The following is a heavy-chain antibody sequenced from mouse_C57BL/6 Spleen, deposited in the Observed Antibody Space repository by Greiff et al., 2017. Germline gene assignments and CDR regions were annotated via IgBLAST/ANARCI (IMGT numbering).Heavy chain of an antibody. CDR2: IDPSDSYT. CDR3: ARWVTTVGGDY. D-gene: IGHD1-1*01. J-gene: IGHJ4*01. V-gene: IGHV1-69*01. Sequence: VQLQQPGAELVMPGASVKLSCKASGYTFTSYWMHWVKQRPGQGLEWIGEIDPSDSYTNYNQKFKGKSTLTVDKSSSTAYMQLSSLTSEDSAVYYCARWVTTVGGDYWGQGTSVTVSS. CDR1: GYTFTSYW.